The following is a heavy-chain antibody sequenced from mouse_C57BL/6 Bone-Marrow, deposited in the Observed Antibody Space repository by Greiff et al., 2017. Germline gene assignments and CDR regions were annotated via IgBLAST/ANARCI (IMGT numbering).Heavy chain of an antibody. CDR3: ARGCNYGGYYFDY. D-gene: IGHD2-4*01. CDR1: GYTFTTYP. J-gene: IGHJ2*01. V-gene: IGHV1-47*01. CDR2: FHPYNDDT. Sequence: QVHVKQSGAELVKPGASVKMSCKASGYTFTTYPIEWMKQNHGKSLEWIGNFHPYNDDTKYNEKFKGKATLTVEKSSSTVYLELSRLTSDDSAVYYCARGCNYGGYYFDYWGQGTTLTVSS.